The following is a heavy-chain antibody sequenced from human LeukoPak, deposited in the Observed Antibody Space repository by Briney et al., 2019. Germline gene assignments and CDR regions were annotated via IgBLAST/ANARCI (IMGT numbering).Heavy chain of an antibody. D-gene: IGHD1-26*01. CDR1: GFTFNSYG. CDR3: ARALVGATYMDY. V-gene: IGHV3-23*01. Sequence: GGSLRLSCAASGFTFNSYGMSWVRRAPGKGLEWVSAISASGGTYYADSVKGRFTISRDNAKNSLYLQMSSLRAEDTAVYYCARALVGATYMDYWGQGTLVTVSS. CDR2: ISASGGT. J-gene: IGHJ4*02.